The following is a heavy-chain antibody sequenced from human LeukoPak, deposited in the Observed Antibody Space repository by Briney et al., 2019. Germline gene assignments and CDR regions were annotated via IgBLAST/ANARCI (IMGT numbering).Heavy chain of an antibody. J-gene: IGHJ4*02. CDR2: ISGSGGST. Sequence: GGSLRLSCAASGFTFSSYAMSWVRQAPGKGLEWVSAISGSGGSTYYADSVKGRFTIPRDNSKNTLYLQMNSLRAEDTAVYYCAKGDIVVVPAAIIYWGQGTLVTVPS. CDR3: AKGDIVVVPAAIIY. V-gene: IGHV3-23*01. D-gene: IGHD2-2*01. CDR1: GFTFSSYA.